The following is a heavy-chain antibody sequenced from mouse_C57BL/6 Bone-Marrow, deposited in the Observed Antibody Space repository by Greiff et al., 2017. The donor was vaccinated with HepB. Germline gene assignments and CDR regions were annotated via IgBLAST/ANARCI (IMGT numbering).Heavy chain of an antibody. CDR3: ARRLLYGSSVLFAY. CDR1: GFNIKDYY. D-gene: IGHD1-1*01. J-gene: IGHJ3*01. V-gene: IGHV14-2*01. Sequence: VQLQQSGAELVKPGASVKLSCTASGFNIKDYYMHWVKQRTEQGLEWIGRIDPEDGETKYAPKFQGKATLTADTSSNTAYLQLSSLTSEDTGVYYCARRLLYGSSVLFAYWGQGTLVTVSA. CDR2: IDPEDGET.